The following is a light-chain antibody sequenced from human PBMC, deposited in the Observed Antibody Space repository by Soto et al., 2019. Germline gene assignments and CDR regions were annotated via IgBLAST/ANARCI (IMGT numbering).Light chain of an antibody. CDR1: QSVASSF. J-gene: IGKJ3*01. V-gene: IGKV3-20*01. CDR3: QQYGSSPIT. CDR2: GAS. Sequence: EIVLTQSPGALSLSPGERATLSCRASQSVASSFLAWYQRKPGQAPRLLMYGASSRATGIPDRFSGSGSGTDFTLTISRLEPEDFAMYYCQQYGSSPITFGPGTKVDLK.